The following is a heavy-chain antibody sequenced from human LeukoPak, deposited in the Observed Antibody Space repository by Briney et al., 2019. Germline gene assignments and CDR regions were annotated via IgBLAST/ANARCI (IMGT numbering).Heavy chain of an antibody. CDR3: AREGREGYNFPALDF. D-gene: IGHD5-24*01. V-gene: IGHV3-7*05. CDR2: MKHDGIEK. CDR1: GFSFGSYW. Sequence: GGSLRLSCVASGFSFGSYWMAWVRQAPGKGLEWVANMKHDGIEKYHVDSVKGRFTISRDNTKNSLYLHMSSLRVEDTAVYYCAREGREGYNFPALDFWGQGILVTVSS. J-gene: IGHJ4*02.